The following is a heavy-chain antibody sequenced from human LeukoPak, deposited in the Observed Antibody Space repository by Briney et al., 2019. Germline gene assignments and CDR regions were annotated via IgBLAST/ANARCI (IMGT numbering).Heavy chain of an antibody. Sequence: SQTLSLTCTVSGASISSGSYYWSWIRQPAGKGLEWIGRLYTSGSTTYNPSLKSRVTISVDTSKNQFSLKLSSVTAADTAVYSCARGAGTFDYWGQGTLVTVSS. J-gene: IGHJ4*02. CDR3: ARGAGTFDY. D-gene: IGHD6-19*01. V-gene: IGHV4-61*02. CDR1: GASISSGSYY. CDR2: LYTSGST.